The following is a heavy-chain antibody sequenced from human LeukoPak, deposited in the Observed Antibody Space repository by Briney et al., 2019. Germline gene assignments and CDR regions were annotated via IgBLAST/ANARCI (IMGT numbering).Heavy chain of an antibody. CDR1: GFTFSSYA. J-gene: IGHJ4*02. CDR3: AKDIAQGYTFGSIEQDY. V-gene: IGHV3-23*01. Sequence: GGSLRLSCAASGFTFSSYAMSWVRQAPGKGLEWVSAISGSGGSTYYADPVKGRFTISRDNSKNTLYLQMNSLRAEDTAVYYCAKDIAQGYTFGSIEQDYWGQGTLVTVSS. D-gene: IGHD5-18*01. CDR2: ISGSGGST.